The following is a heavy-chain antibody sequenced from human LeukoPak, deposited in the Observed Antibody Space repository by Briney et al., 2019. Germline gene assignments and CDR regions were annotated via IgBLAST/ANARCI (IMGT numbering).Heavy chain of an antibody. CDR2: IIPIFGTA. D-gene: IGHD2-15*01. J-gene: IGHJ4*02. V-gene: IGHV1-69*06. CDR3: ARDPSAGYCSGGSCLRDY. CDR1: GGTFISYA. Sequence: GASVKVSCKASGGTFISYAISWVRQAPGQGLEWMGGIIPIFGTANYAQKFQGRVTITADKSTNTAYMEMSSLRSEDTAVYYCARDPSAGYCSGGSCLRDYWGQGTLVTVSS.